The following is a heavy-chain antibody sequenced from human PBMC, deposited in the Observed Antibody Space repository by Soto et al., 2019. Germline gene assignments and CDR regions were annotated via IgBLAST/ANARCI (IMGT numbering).Heavy chain of an antibody. CDR3: ARSSGFLLFDY. Sequence: ASVKVSCKASGYTFTSYAMHWVRQAPGQRLEWMGWINAGNGNTKYSQKFQGRVTITRDTSASTAHMELSSLRSEDTAVYYCARSSGFLLFDYWGQGTLVTVSS. CDR2: INAGNGNT. J-gene: IGHJ4*02. D-gene: IGHD6-19*01. CDR1: GYTFTSYA. V-gene: IGHV1-3*01.